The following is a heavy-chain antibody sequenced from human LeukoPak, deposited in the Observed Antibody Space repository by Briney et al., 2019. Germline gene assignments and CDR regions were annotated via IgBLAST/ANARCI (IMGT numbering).Heavy chain of an antibody. D-gene: IGHD2-15*01. V-gene: IGHV4-39*01. CDR2: IYYSGTT. J-gene: IGHJ5*02. Sequence: SETLSLTCTVSGGSISSYYWGWIRQPPGKGLEWIASIYYSGTTHCNPSHQSRVTMSVDTSKNQFSLKLSSVTAADTAVYYCARVNTQGVPSPWGQGILVTVSS. CDR3: ARVNTQGVPSP. CDR1: GGSISSYY.